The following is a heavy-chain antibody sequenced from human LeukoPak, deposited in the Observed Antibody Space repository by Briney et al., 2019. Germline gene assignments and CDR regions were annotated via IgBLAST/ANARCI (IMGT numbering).Heavy chain of an antibody. Sequence: ETLSLTCAVSGYSISSGYYWGWIRQPPGKGLEWIGRIYHSGSTYYNSSLKSRVTISVDTSKNHFSLNLSSVTAADTAVYYCARQLTVAGDAFDIWGQGTMVTVSS. D-gene: IGHD6-13*01. CDR3: ARQLTVAGDAFDI. CDR2: IYHSGST. CDR1: GYSISSGYY. V-gene: IGHV4-38-2*01. J-gene: IGHJ3*02.